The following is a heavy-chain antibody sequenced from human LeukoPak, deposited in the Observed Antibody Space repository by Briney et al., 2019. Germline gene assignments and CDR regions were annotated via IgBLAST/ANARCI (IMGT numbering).Heavy chain of an antibody. CDR1: GGPISSSGSY. Sequence: PSETLSLTCTVSGGPISSSGSYWGWIRQPPGKGLEWIGSIYYSGSTYYNPSLKSRVTISVDTSKNQFSLKLSSVTAADTAVYYCARRRHYYGSGSYSYASYYFDYWGQGTLVTVSS. CDR3: ARRRHYYGSGSYSYASYYFDY. D-gene: IGHD3-10*01. V-gene: IGHV4-39*01. J-gene: IGHJ4*02. CDR2: IYYSGST.